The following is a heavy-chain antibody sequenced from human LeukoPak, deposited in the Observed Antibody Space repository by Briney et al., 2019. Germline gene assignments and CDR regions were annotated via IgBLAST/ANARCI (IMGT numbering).Heavy chain of an antibody. V-gene: IGHV1-69*06. J-gene: IGHJ4*02. CDR2: IIPIFGTA. Sequence: SVKVSCKASGGTFSSYAISRVRQAPGQGLEWMGGIIPIFGTANYAQKFQGRVTITADKSTSSAYMELSSLRSEDTAVYYCAKRVAEVGVTVAPGDYWGQGTLVTVSS. CDR1: GGTFSSYA. CDR3: AKRVAEVGVTVAPGDY. D-gene: IGHD6-19*01.